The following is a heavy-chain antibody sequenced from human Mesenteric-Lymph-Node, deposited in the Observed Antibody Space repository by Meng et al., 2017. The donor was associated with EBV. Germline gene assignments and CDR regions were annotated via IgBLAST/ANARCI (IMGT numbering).Heavy chain of an antibody. V-gene: IGHV4-61*01. J-gene: IGHJ4*02. D-gene: IGHD3-16*01. CDR3: ARASLMITFGGVSDY. CDR1: GGSVSSGSYH. Sequence: QVQLQESGPRLVKPSETLSLTCTVPGGSVSSGSYHWTWIRQPPGKRLEWIGYIDYSGYTNYNAPLKSRVTISVDTSKNQFSLKLSSVTAADTAVYYCARASLMITFGGVSDYWGQGTMVTVSS. CDR2: IDYSGYT.